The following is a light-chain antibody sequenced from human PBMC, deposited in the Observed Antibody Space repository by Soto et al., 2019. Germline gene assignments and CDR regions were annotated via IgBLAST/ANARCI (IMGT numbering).Light chain of an antibody. Sequence: DIQMTQSPSSLSASVGDRVTITCRASQSISSYLNWYQQKPGKAPKLLIYAASSLQSAVPSRFSGSGSGTDFTLTISSLQPEDFATYYCQQSYSTPLTVGQGTNVEIK. CDR3: QQSYSTPLT. CDR2: AAS. J-gene: IGKJ1*01. CDR1: QSISSY. V-gene: IGKV1-39*01.